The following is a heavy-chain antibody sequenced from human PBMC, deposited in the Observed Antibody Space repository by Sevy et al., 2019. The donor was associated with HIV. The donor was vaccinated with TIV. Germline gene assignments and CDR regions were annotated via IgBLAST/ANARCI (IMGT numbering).Heavy chain of an antibody. V-gene: IGHV4-30-4*01. D-gene: IGHD3-16*01. J-gene: IGHJ3*02. Sequence: SETLSLTCTVSGSSISSGDYYWSWIRQPPGKGLEWIGYIYYSGSTYYNPSLKSRVTISVDTSKNQFSLKLSSVTAADTAVYYCARDDYSNAFDIWGQGTMVTVSS. CDR1: GSSISSGDYY. CDR3: ARDDYSNAFDI. CDR2: IYYSGST.